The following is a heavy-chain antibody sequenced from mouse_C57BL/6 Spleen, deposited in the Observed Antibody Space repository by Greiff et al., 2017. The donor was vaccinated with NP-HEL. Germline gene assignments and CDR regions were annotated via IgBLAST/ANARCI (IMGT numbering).Heavy chain of an antibody. CDR1: GFNIKDYY. CDR3: TSIYYGYPPYAMDY. D-gene: IGHD2-2*01. Sequence: EVQLQQSGAELVRPGASVKLSCTASGFNIKDYYMHWVKQRPEQGLEWIGRIDPEDGDTEYAPKFQGKATMTADTSSNTAYLQLSSLTSEDTAVYYCTSIYYGYPPYAMDYWGQGTSVTVSS. V-gene: IGHV14-1*01. CDR2: IDPEDGDT. J-gene: IGHJ4*01.